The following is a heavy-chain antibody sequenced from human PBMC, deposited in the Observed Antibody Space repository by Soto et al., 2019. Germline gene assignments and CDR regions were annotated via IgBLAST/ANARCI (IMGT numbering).Heavy chain of an antibody. Sequence: PSETLSLTCTVSGGSISSGGYYWSWIRQHQGKGLEWIGYIYYSGSTYYNPSLKSRVTISVDTSKNQFSLKLSSVTAADTAVYYCARTTHDQRFLSGYYTDYYYYLDVWGKGTTVTVS. CDR1: GGSISSGGYY. CDR2: IYYSGST. V-gene: IGHV4-31*03. J-gene: IGHJ6*03. D-gene: IGHD3-3*01. CDR3: ARTTHDQRFLSGYYTDYYYYLDV.